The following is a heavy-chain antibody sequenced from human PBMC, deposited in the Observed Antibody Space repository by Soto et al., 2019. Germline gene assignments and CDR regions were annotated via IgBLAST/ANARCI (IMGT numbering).Heavy chain of an antibody. V-gene: IGHV4-59*08. CDR2: LYNSGST. CDR3: ERGSTGYSSSWYRY. CDR1: GGSISSYY. D-gene: IGHD6-13*01. Sequence: QVQLQESGPGLVKPSETLSLTCTVSGGSISSYYWSWIRQPPGKGLEWIGYLYNSGSTNYNPSLKCRITISVETSKNPCSLTLSSVTAAETAVYYCERGSTGYSSSWYRYWGQGTLVTVSS. J-gene: IGHJ4*02.